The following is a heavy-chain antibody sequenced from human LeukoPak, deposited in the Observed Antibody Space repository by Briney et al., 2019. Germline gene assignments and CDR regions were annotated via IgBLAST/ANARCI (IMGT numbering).Heavy chain of an antibody. D-gene: IGHD2-2*01. CDR1: GFTFSKYV. J-gene: IGHJ4*02. CDR3: AKFSPSNLDY. V-gene: IGHV3-23*01. Sequence: PRGSLTVSCAASGFTFSKYVMSWVRQAPGKGLEWVSVISASGGSTYYADSVKGRFTISRDNPTNTLYLQMNSLRVEDTAVYYCAKFSPSNLDYWGQGTLVPVSS. CDR2: ISASGGST.